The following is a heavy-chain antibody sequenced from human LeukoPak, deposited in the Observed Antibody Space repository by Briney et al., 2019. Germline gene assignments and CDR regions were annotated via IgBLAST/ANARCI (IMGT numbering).Heavy chain of an antibody. CDR1: GGSISSGANY. V-gene: IGHV4-61*08. CDR3: ARDSYDSSGYYRPFDY. CDR2: IYYSGST. D-gene: IGHD3-22*01. Sequence: SQTLSLTCTVSGGSISSGANYWSWIRQPPGKGLEWIGYIYYSGSTNYNPSLKSRVTISVDTSKNQFSLKLSSVTAADTAVYYCARDSYDSSGYYRPFDYWGQGTLVTVSS. J-gene: IGHJ4*02.